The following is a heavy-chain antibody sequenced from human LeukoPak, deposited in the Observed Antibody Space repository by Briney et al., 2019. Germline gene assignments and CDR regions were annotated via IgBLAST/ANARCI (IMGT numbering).Heavy chain of an antibody. V-gene: IGHV3-30*03. CDR1: GFTFSSYG. CDR2: ISYDGSNK. CDR3: ARGLYGSGSYPGHYFDY. Sequence: GGSLRLSCAASGFTFSSYGMHWVRQAPGKGLEWVAVISYDGSNKYYADSVKGRYTISRDNSKNTLYLQMNSLRAEDTAEHYCARGLYGSGSYPGHYFDYWGQGTLVTVSS. D-gene: IGHD3-10*01. J-gene: IGHJ4*02.